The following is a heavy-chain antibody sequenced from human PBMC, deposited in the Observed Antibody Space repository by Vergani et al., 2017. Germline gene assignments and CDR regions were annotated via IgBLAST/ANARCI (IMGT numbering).Heavy chain of an antibody. Sequence: QLQLQESGPGLVKPSETLSLTCTVSGGSISSSSYYWGWIRQPPGKGLAWIGSIYYSGSTYYNPSLKSRVTISVDTSKNQFSLKLSSVTAADTAVYYCATFPPRGNFPXIVVVWGYYYYMDVWGKGTTVTVSS. CDR2: IYYSGST. CDR3: ATFPPRGNFPXIVVVWGYYYYMDV. V-gene: IGHV4-39*01. J-gene: IGHJ6*03. CDR1: GGSISSSSYY. D-gene: IGHD2-2*01.